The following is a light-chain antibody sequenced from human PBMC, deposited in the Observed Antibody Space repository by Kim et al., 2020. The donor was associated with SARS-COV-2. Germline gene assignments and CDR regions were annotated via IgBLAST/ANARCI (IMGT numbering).Light chain of an antibody. Sequence: SYELTQPPSLSVSPGQTATITCSGGKLGDKYACWYQQKAGQPPVLVIYDNKRPSGIPERFSGSTSGNTATLTISGTQAVDEADYYCQAWDSSTWVFGGGT. CDR3: QAWDSSTWV. CDR1: KLGDKY. J-gene: IGLJ3*02. CDR2: DN. V-gene: IGLV3-1*01.